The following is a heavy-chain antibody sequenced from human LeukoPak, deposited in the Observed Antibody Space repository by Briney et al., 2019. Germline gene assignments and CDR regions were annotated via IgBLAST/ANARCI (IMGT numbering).Heavy chain of an antibody. CDR1: GYSISSGYY. Sequence: SETLSLTCIVSGYSISSGYYWGWIQQPPGKGLEWIGNIHHSGSTYYNPSLKSRVTISVDMSKNQLSLKLSSVTAADTAVYYCARVAAGIGFFQHWGQGTLVTVSS. V-gene: IGHV4-38-2*02. CDR3: ARVAAGIGFFQH. D-gene: IGHD6-13*01. J-gene: IGHJ1*01. CDR2: IHHSGST.